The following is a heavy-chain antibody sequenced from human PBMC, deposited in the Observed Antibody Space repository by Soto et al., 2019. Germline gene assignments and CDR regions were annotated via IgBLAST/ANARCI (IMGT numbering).Heavy chain of an antibody. D-gene: IGHD4-17*01. CDR1: GYTFTCYY. V-gene: IGHV1-46*03. Sequence: ASVKVSCKESGYTFTCYYMHLVRQAPGQGLEWMGIINPSGGSTSYAQKFQGRVTMTRDTSTSTVYMELSSLRSEDTAVYYCATSYGDYLSPFDYWGQGTLVTVSS. CDR2: INPSGGST. CDR3: ATSYGDYLSPFDY. J-gene: IGHJ4*02.